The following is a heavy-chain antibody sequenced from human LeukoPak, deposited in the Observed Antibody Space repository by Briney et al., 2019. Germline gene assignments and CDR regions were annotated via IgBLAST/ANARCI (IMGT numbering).Heavy chain of an antibody. J-gene: IGHJ4*02. D-gene: IGHD2-2*01. Sequence: SETLSLTCTVSGGSISSGDYSWSWIRQPPGKGLEWIGYIYYSGSTYYNPSLKSRVTISVDTSKNQFSLKLSSVTAADTAVYYCAREYLGYCSSTSCPHFDYWGQGTLVTVSS. CDR1: GGSISSGDYS. CDR3: AREYLGYCSSTSCPHFDY. CDR2: IYYSGST. V-gene: IGHV4-30-4*01.